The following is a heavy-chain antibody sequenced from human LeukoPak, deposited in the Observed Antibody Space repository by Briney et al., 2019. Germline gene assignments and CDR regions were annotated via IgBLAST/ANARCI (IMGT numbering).Heavy chain of an antibody. CDR3: AKLGKTENHYGSGRFSYYYYMDV. Sequence: GGSLRLSCAASGFTFSNYGMHWVRQAPGKGLEWVAFIRSDGINKYHADSVKGRFTISRDNSKNTLYLQMNSLRAEDTAVYYCAKLGKTENHYGSGRFSYYYYMDVWGKGTTVTISS. D-gene: IGHD3-10*01. CDR1: GFTFSNYG. V-gene: IGHV3-30*02. J-gene: IGHJ6*03. CDR2: IRSDGINK.